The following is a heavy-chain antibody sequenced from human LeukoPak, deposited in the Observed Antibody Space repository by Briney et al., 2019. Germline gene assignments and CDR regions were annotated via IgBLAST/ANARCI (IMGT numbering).Heavy chain of an antibody. D-gene: IGHD3-10*01. CDR3: ARDYGSGGYYMDV. V-gene: IGHV3-48*04. J-gene: IGHJ6*03. CDR2: ISSSSNTI. Sequence: PGGSLRLSCAVFGFTFSTYSMNWVRQAPGKGLEWVSYISSSSNTIYYADSVKGRFTISRDNAKNSLYLQMNSLRAEDTAVYYCARDYGSGGYYMDVWGKGTTVTVSS. CDR1: GFTFSTYS.